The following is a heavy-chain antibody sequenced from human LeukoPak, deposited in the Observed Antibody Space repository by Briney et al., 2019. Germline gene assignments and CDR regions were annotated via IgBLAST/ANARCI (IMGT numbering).Heavy chain of an antibody. V-gene: IGHV1-2*02. CDR3: ARVDYCTKGVCINFDL. D-gene: IGHD2-8*01. Sequence: ASVKVSCKASGYTFTGHYIHWIRQAPGQGLEWMGWINPNSGGTKYAQKFQDRLTVTRDTSTSTAYMELSGLRADDAAAYYCARVDYCTKGVCINFDLWGQGTLVTVSS. CDR1: GYTFTGHY. CDR2: INPNSGGT. J-gene: IGHJ4*02.